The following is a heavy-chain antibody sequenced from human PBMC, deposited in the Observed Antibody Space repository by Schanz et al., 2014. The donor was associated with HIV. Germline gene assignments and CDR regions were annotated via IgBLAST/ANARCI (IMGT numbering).Heavy chain of an antibody. CDR3: ARGEISFGVDRQDAFDI. CDR1: GGSISSGGYY. J-gene: IGHJ3*02. D-gene: IGHD3-3*01. CDR2: IHHSGNT. V-gene: IGHV4-31*11. Sequence: QVQLQESGPGLVKPSQTLSLTCAVSGGSISSGGYYWSWIRQHPGKGLEWIGYIHHSGNTYYNPSLKSRVTISVDTSKNQFSLKLKYVTAADTAVYYCARGEISFGVDRQDAFDIWGQGTMVTVSS.